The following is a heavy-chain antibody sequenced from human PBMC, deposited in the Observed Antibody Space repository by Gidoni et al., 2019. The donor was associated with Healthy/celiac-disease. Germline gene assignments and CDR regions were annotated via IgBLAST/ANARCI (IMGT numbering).Heavy chain of an antibody. J-gene: IGHJ6*02. Sequence: QLQLQESGPGLVKPSETLSLTCTVPGGSLSRSSYYCGWIRQPPGKGPEWIGSIYYSGSTYYNPSLKSRVTISVDTSKNQFSLKLSSVTAADTAVYYCARQGSLSCSGGSCYSDGMDVWGQGTTVTVSS. V-gene: IGHV4-39*01. CDR2: IYYSGST. D-gene: IGHD2-15*01. CDR3: ARQGSLSCSGGSCYSDGMDV. CDR1: GGSLSRSSYY.